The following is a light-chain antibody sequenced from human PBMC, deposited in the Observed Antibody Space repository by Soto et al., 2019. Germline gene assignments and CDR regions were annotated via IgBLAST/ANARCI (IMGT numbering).Light chain of an antibody. J-gene: IGKJ1*01. Sequence: EIVLTQSPGTLSLSPGERATLSCRASQSVSSNYVAWYQQKPGQAPRLLIDNSSIRATGLPDRFSGSGSGTDFTLTISRLEPEDFAIYYCQQYRDLPRTFGQGTQVEIK. V-gene: IGKV3-20*01. CDR2: NSS. CDR3: QQYRDLPRT. CDR1: QSVSSNY.